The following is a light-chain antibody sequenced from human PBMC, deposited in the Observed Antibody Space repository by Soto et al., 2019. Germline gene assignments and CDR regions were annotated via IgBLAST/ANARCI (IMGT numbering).Light chain of an antibody. J-gene: IGKJ4*01. V-gene: IGKV1-27*01. CDR2: APS. Sequence: DIQRTRSPSSLSASVQDRVTITCRASQGISNYLAWYQQKPGKVPKLLIYAPSTLQSGVPSRFSGSGSGTDFTLTISSLQHEDVATYYCQRYNSAPLTFGGGTKVEIK. CDR3: QRYNSAPLT. CDR1: QGISNY.